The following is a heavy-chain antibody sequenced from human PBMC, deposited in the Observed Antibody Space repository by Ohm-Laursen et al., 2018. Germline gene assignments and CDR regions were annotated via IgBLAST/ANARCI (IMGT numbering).Heavy chain of an antibody. CDR1: GDSFPNYW. J-gene: IGHJ4*02. CDR3: ARQHASSWSHFDF. V-gene: IGHV5-51*01. CDR2: IYPDDSDT. Sequence: WESLKISCKGSGDSFPNYWIGWVRQMPGKGLEWMGIIYPDDSDTRYSPSFEGQVTISADKSISTAYLQWSRLKASDTAMYYCARQHASSWSHFDFWGQGTLVTVSS. D-gene: IGHD6-13*01.